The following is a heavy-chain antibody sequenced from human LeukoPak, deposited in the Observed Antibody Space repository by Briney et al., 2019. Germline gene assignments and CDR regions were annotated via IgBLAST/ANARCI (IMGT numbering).Heavy chain of an antibody. J-gene: IGHJ4*02. D-gene: IGHD6-13*01. CDR1: GFTFSSYE. V-gene: IGHV4-39*01. Sequence: GSLRLSCAASGFTFSSYEMNWVRQAPGKGLEWIGNIYYSGATYYNPSLKSRVTISVDTSKNQFSLNLSSVTAADTAVYYCARLGSSWYFDDWGQGTLVTVSS. CDR2: IYYSGAT. CDR3: ARLGSSWYFDD.